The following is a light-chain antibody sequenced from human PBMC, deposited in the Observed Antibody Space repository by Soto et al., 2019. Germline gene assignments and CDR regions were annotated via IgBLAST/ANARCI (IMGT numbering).Light chain of an antibody. CDR3: QQYNNWPRT. CDR2: GAS. Sequence: IVFTQSACTVSLSPGERATLSCRASQSVNIYLAWYQQKPGQAPRLLIYGASRRATGIPDRFTGSGSGTDFTLTISSLQSEDFAVYYCQQYNNWPRTFGQGTKVDIK. J-gene: IGKJ1*01. V-gene: IGKV3D-15*01. CDR1: QSVNIY.